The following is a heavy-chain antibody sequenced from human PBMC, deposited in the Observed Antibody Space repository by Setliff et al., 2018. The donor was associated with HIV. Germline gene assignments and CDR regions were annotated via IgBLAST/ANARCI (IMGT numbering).Heavy chain of an antibody. Sequence: ASVKVSCKASGYTFTSYDINWVRQAPGQGLEWMGWINPNSGGTNYAQKFQGRVTMTRDTSISTAHMELSRLTSDDTAVYYCARGVWELPPYYMDVWGKGTTVTVSS. D-gene: IGHD1-26*01. CDR3: ARGVWELPPYYMDV. CDR1: GYTFTSYD. J-gene: IGHJ6*03. CDR2: INPNSGGT. V-gene: IGHV1-2*02.